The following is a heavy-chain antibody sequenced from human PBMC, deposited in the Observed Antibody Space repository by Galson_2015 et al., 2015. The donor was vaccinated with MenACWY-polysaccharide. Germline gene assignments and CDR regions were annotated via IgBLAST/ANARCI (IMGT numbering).Heavy chain of an antibody. Sequence: SVKVSCKASGYTFTGYYMHWVRQAPGQGLEWMGRINPNSGGTNYAQKFQGRVTMTRDTSISTAYMELSRLRSDDTAVYYCARGMEKGFTRIDYWGQGTLVTVSS. D-gene: IGHD3-3*01. CDR1: GYTFTGYY. J-gene: IGHJ4*02. CDR2: INPNSGGT. V-gene: IGHV1-2*06. CDR3: ARGMEKGFTRIDY.